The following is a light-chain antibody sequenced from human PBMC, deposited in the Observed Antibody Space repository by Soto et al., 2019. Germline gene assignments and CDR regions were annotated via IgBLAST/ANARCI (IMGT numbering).Light chain of an antibody. CDR1: QSVGSI. Sequence: EIVLTQSPATLSVSPGERATLSCRASQSVGSILAWYQQKPGQAPRLLIYGASTRATGIPARFSGGGSGTEFTLTISSLQSEDFAVYYCQQYNNWPLTFGQGTKVDIK. V-gene: IGKV3-15*01. J-gene: IGKJ1*01. CDR3: QQYNNWPLT. CDR2: GAS.